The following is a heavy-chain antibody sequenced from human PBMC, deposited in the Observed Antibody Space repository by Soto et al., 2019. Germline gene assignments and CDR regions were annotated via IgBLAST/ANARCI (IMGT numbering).Heavy chain of an antibody. J-gene: IGHJ4*02. CDR2: ISGGGGST. CDR3: AKDFGVVITPAYFDY. Sequence: EVQLLESGGGLVQPGGSLRLSCAASGFTFSSYAMSWVRQAPGKGLEWVSAISGGGGSTYYADSVKGRFTISRDNSKNTLYLQMNSLRAEDTAAYYCAKDFGVVITPAYFDYWGQGTLVTVSS. V-gene: IGHV3-23*01. CDR1: GFTFSSYA. D-gene: IGHD3-3*01.